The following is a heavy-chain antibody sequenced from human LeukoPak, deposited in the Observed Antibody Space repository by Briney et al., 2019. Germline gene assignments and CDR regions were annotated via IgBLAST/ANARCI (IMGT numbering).Heavy chain of an antibody. CDR1: GGSISSSSYY. V-gene: IGHV4-39*07. J-gene: IGHJ4*02. Sequence: SETLSLTCTVSGGSISSSSYYGGWIRQPPGKGLEWLGSIYYSGSTYYNPSLKSRVTISVDTSKNQFSLKLSSVTAADTAVYYCARSEDYGDSRGYFDYWGQGTLVTVSS. CDR3: ARSEDYGDSRGYFDY. D-gene: IGHD4-17*01. CDR2: IYYSGST.